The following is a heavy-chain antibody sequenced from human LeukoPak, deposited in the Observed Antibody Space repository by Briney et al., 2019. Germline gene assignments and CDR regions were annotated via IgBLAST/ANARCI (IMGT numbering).Heavy chain of an antibody. D-gene: IGHD6-13*01. CDR1: GYTFTSYD. CDR2: MNPNSGNT. V-gene: IGHV1-8*01. CDR3: ARGYSSSWLNPYYYYGMDV. Sequence: ASVKVSCKASGYTFTSYDINWVRQATGQGLEWMGWMNPNSGNTGYAQKFQGRVTMTRNTSISTAYMELSSLRSEDTAAYYCARGYSSSWLNPYYYYGMDVWGKGTTVTVSS. J-gene: IGHJ6*04.